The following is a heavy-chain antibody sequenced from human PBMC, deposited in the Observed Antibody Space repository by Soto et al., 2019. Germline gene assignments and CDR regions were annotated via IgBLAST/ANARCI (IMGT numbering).Heavy chain of an antibody. CDR3: ARDRDLYRDMFHADL. Sequence: PGGSLRLSCAASGFTFSSYWMSWVRQAPGKGLEWVANIKQDGSEKYYADSVKGRFTISRDNSKNTLYLQMNSLRAEDTAVYYCARDRDLYRDMFHADLWGQGTLVTVSS. CDR1: GFTFSSYW. CDR2: IKQDGSEK. V-gene: IGHV3-7*01. D-gene: IGHD3-10*02. J-gene: IGHJ4*01.